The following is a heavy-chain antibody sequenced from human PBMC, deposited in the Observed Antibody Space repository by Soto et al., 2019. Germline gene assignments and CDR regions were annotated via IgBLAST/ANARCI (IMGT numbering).Heavy chain of an antibody. D-gene: IGHD3-10*01. J-gene: IGHJ5*02. CDR3: ARAERFPRSWFDT. Sequence: PSETLSLTCTVSGGSISDYYWSWIRQAAGGGLEWIGRIYTSDSTNYNPSLKSRVTMSIDTSKNQFSLRLSSVTAADTAMYFCARAERFPRSWFDTWGQGTQVTVSS. V-gene: IGHV4-4*07. CDR2: IYTSDST. CDR1: GGSISDYY.